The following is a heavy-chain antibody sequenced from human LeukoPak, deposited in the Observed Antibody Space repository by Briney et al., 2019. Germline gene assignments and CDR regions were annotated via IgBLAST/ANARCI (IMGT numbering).Heavy chain of an antibody. CDR1: VYTPTELS. CDR2: FAPEDGET. Sequence: ASVKVSCKVSVYTPTELSMHWVRQAPGKGLEWKGGFAPEDGETTYAQKFQGRVTMTEDTSTDTAYMELSSLRSEDTAVYYCATALGWNYKFAYWGQGTLGTVSS. D-gene: IGHD1-7*01. CDR3: ATALGWNYKFAY. V-gene: IGHV1-24*01. J-gene: IGHJ4*02.